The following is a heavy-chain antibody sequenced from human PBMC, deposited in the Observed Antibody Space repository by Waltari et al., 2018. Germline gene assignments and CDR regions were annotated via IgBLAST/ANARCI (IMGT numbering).Heavy chain of an antibody. J-gene: IGHJ4*02. Sequence: EVQLVESGGGLVLPGGSLILSCAASGFHFINTWRSWVRQAPGKGLEWVGRIKSRSAGGTTDYTSPVKGRFTISRDDSQNTLHLQMNSLKTEDTAVYYCTTDRFDWGQGILVTVSS. D-gene: IGHD3-16*01. CDR3: TTDRFD. CDR1: GFHFINTW. V-gene: IGHV3-15*01. CDR2: IKSRSAGGTT.